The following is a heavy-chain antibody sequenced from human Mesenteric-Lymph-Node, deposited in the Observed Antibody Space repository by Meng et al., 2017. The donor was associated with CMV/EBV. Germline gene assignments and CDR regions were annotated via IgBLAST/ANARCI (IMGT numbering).Heavy chain of an antibody. CDR3: ARIRGFGELLYYDY. D-gene: IGHD3-10*01. J-gene: IGHJ4*02. V-gene: IGHV4-4*02. CDR1: GGSISSSNW. CDR2: IYHSGST. Sequence: AGGSISSSNWWRWVRQPPGKGLEWIGEIYHSGSTNYNPSLKSRVTISVDKSKNQFSLKLSSVTAADTAVYYCARIRGFGELLYYDYWGQGTLVTVSS.